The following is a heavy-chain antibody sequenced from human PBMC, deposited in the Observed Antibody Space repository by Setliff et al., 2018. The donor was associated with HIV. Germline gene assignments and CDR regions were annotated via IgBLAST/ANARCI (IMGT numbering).Heavy chain of an antibody. Sequence: ASVKVSCKASGYSLTSYSINWVRQAPGQGLEWMGYINTNTGNPTYAQGFTGRFVFSVDTPVSTAYLQIFSLKTEDTAVYYCTRDHTPPPNYDFWSGQIDLRNIFYYMDVWGTGSPVTSP. CDR3: TRDHTPPPNYDFWSGQIDLRNIFYYMDV. D-gene: IGHD3-3*01. CDR2: INTNTGNP. J-gene: IGHJ6*03. V-gene: IGHV7-4-1*01. CDR1: GYSLTSYS.